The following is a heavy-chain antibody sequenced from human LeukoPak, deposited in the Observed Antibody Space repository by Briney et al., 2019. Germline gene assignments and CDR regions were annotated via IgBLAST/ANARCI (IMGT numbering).Heavy chain of an antibody. Sequence: ASVKVSCKASGYIFTNFGISWVRQARGQGLEWMGWISGYNGNTKYVQKFQGRVTMTRDMSTSTVYMELSSLRSEDTAVYYCARDHSSGYYGLLDYWGQGTLVTVSS. D-gene: IGHD3-22*01. CDR2: ISGYNGNT. V-gene: IGHV1-18*01. J-gene: IGHJ4*02. CDR1: GYIFTNFG. CDR3: ARDHSSGYYGLLDY.